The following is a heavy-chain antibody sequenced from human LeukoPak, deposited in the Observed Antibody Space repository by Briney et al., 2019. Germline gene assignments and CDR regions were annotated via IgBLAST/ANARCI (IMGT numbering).Heavy chain of an antibody. D-gene: IGHD1-1*01. Sequence: PGRSLRLSCAASGFTFSSYAMHWVRQAPGKGLEWVAVISYDGSNKYYADSVKGRFTISRDNSKNTLYLQMNSLRAEDTAVYYCARWGGTGSLYSWGQGTLVTVSS. CDR2: ISYDGSNK. CDR1: GFTFSSYA. V-gene: IGHV3-30-3*01. CDR3: ARWGGTGSLYS. J-gene: IGHJ4*02.